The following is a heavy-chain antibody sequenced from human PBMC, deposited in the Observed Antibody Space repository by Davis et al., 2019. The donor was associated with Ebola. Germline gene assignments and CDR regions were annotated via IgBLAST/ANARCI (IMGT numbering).Heavy chain of an antibody. V-gene: IGHV1-2*06. CDR3: ARGELLWFGEFLPGGMDV. J-gene: IGHJ6*04. D-gene: IGHD3-10*01. CDR2: INPNSGGT. CDR1: GYTFTGYY. Sequence: ASVKVSCKASGYTFTGYYMHWVRQAPGQGLEWMGRINPNSGGTNYAQKFQGRITMTRDTSISTAYMELSRLRSDDTAVYYCARGELLWFGEFLPGGMDVWGKGTTVTVSS.